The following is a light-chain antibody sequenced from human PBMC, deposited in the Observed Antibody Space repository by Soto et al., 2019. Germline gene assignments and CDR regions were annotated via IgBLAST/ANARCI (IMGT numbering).Light chain of an antibody. CDR3: QQYNNWPPSWT. Sequence: EIVMTQSPATLSVSPGDRATLSCGASQSVSSNLAWYQQKPGQAPRLLVYGASTRATGIPARFSGSGSGTEFTLNISSLQSEHFAVYYCQQYNNWPPSWTFGQGTKVDIK. V-gene: IGKV3-15*01. CDR1: QSVSSN. J-gene: IGKJ1*01. CDR2: GAS.